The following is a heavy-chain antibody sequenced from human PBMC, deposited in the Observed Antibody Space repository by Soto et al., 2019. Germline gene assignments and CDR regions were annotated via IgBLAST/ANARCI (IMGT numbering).Heavy chain of an antibody. CDR2: ISGSGGST. V-gene: IGHV3-23*01. D-gene: IGHD3-16*01. Sequence: EVQLLESGGGLVQPGGSLRLSCAASGFTFSSYAMSWVRQAPGRGLEWVSAISGSGGSTYYADSVKGRFTISRDNSKNTLYLQMNSLRAEDTAVYYCAKAPVDYVWGSYDYWGQGTLVTVSS. CDR1: GFTFSSYA. CDR3: AKAPVDYVWGSYDY. J-gene: IGHJ4*02.